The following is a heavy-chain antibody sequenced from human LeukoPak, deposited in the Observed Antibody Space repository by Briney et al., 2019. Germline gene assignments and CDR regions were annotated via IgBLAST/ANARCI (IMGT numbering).Heavy chain of an antibody. D-gene: IGHD5-18*01. CDR1: GGTFSSYA. Sequence: SVKVSCKASGGTFSSYAISWVRQAPGQGLEWMGGIIPIFGTANYAQKFQGRVTITADKSTSTAYMELSSLRSEDTAVYYRARVGYSYGPADYWGQGTLVTVSS. J-gene: IGHJ4*02. CDR2: IIPIFGTA. V-gene: IGHV1-69*06. CDR3: ARVGYSYGPADY.